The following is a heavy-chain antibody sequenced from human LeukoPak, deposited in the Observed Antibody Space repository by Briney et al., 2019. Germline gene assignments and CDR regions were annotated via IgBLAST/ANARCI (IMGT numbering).Heavy chain of an antibody. Sequence: SETLSLTCTVSGGPISSGVYSWLWLRQPPGMELKWFGYIYYSGSTYYNPSLKRRVTISGDTSKSQLSLKRSSVTAADRAVYYCARARFGRYMDVWGKGTTVTISS. CDR3: ARARFGRYMDV. CDR2: IYYSGST. V-gene: IGHV4-30-4*07. D-gene: IGHD3-10*01. J-gene: IGHJ6*03. CDR1: GGPISSGVYS.